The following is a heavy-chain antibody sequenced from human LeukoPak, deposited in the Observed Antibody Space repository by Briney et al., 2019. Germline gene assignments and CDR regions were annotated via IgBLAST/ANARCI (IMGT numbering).Heavy chain of an antibody. D-gene: IGHD1-1*01. CDR2: IFNTGPA. J-gene: IGHJ5*02. Sequence: SETLSLTCTVSGGFISSHYWSWIRQPPGKGLEWIGRIFNTGPANYNPSFKSRVAISLDTSKNEFSLNLNSVTAADTAVYFRAASWNDERCFDPWGQGTLVIVSS. V-gene: IGHV4-4*07. CDR1: GGFISSHY. CDR3: AASWNDERCFDP.